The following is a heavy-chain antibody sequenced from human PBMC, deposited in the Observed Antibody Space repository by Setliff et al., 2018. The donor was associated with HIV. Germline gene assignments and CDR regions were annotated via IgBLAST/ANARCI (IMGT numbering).Heavy chain of an antibody. CDR1: GDSIDRSNFF. V-gene: IGHV4-39*01. CDR2: IYYSGST. J-gene: IGHJ5*02. D-gene: IGHD2-21*02. Sequence: SETLSLTCTVSGDSIDRSNFFWTWIRQHPGKGLEWIGNIYYSGSTYYNPSLKSRVTISVDTSKNQFSLKLSSVTAADTAVYYCAGSIVVVTAAPLTWGQGTLVTVSS. CDR3: AGSIVVVTAAPLT.